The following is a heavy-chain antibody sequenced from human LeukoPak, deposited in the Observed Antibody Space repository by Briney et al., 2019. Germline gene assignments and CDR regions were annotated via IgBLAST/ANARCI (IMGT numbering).Heavy chain of an antibody. D-gene: IGHD3-16*01. J-gene: IGHJ4*02. CDR1: GFTFSSYG. V-gene: IGHV3-21*04. CDR2: ISSSSSYI. Sequence: PGGSLRLSCAASGFTFSSYGMHWVRQAPGKGLEWVSSISSSSSYIYYADPVKGRFTISRDNAKNSLYLQMNSLRAEDTAVYYCAREGRWGRQRNPGHWGQGTLVTVSS. CDR3: AREGRWGRQRNPGH.